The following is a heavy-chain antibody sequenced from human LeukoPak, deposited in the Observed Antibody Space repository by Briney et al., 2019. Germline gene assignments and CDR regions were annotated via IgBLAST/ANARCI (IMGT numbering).Heavy chain of an antibody. CDR1: GYTLTELS. CDR2: FDPEDGET. Sequence: ASVKVSCKVSGYTLTELSMHWVRQAPGKGLEWMGGFDPEDGETIYAQKFQGRVTMTEDTSTDTAYMELSSLRSEVTAVYYCATGKPTPYCSGGSCYSEFDYWGQGTLVTVSS. J-gene: IGHJ4*02. D-gene: IGHD2-15*01. CDR3: ATGKPTPYCSGGSCYSEFDY. V-gene: IGHV1-24*01.